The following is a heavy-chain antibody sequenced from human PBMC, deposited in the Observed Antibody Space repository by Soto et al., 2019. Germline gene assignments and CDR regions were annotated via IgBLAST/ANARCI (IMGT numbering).Heavy chain of an antibody. J-gene: IGHJ4*02. Sequence: ASVKVSCKASGYTFTSQYIHWVRQAPGQGLEWMGIINPSGGSTTYAQKFQGRVTMTRDTSTSTVYMELSSLRSEDTAVYYCTRGGTSDYYDSSGYDRAPDYWGQGTLVTVSS. CDR2: INPSGGST. V-gene: IGHV1-46*03. CDR3: TRGGTSDYYDSSGYDRAPDY. D-gene: IGHD3-22*01. CDR1: GYTFTSQY.